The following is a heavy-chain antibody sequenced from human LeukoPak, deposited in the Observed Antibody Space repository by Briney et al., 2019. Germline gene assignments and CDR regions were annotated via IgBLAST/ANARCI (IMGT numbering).Heavy chain of an antibody. Sequence: GGSLRLSCAASGFTVSSNYMSWVRQAPGKGLEWVSVIYSGGSTYYADSVKGRFTISRDNSKNTLYLQMNSLRAEDTAVYYCARGVAAAGLYNWFDPWGQGTLVTVSS. CDR1: GFTVSSNY. J-gene: IGHJ5*02. D-gene: IGHD6-13*01. V-gene: IGHV3-66*01. CDR2: IYSGGST. CDR3: ARGVAAAGLYNWFDP.